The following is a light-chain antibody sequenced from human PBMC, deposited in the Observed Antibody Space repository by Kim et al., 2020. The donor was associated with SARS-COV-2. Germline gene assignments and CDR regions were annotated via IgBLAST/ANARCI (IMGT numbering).Light chain of an antibody. CDR3: QQRGDWPIT. V-gene: IGKV3-11*01. CDR1: QSVSST. Sequence: EIVLTQSPATLSLSPGERATLSCRASQSVSSTLVWYQQKPGQAPRLFIYGASNRATGIPARFSGRGSGTDFTLTISSLEPEDFAVYYCQQRGDWPITFGQGTRLEIK. J-gene: IGKJ5*01. CDR2: GAS.